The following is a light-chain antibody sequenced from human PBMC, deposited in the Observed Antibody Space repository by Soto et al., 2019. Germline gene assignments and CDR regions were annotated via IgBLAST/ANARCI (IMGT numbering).Light chain of an antibody. CDR2: DAS. CDR1: QSVSSY. J-gene: IGKJ3*01. CDR3: QQRSNWPPLFT. V-gene: IGKV3-11*01. Sequence: EIVLTQSPATLSLSPGERATISCMASQSVSSYLAWYQQKPGQAPRLLIYDASNRATGIPARFSGSGSGTDFTLTISSLEPEDFAVYYCQQRSNWPPLFTFGPGTKVDIK.